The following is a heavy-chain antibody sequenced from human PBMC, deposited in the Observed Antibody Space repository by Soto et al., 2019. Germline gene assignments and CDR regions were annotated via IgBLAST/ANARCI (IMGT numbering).Heavy chain of an antibody. Sequence: ASVKVSCKASGYTFTSYGFSWVRQAPGQGLEGLGWITADNGNTKYAQKFQGRVTISTDTSTSTAYMELRSLSSDDTAVYYCARDRVKGVNIMATMTTHYYHYGLDVWGQGTTVTVSS. CDR1: GYTFTSYG. CDR3: ARDRVKGVNIMATMTTHYYHYGLDV. V-gene: IGHV1-18*01. CDR2: ITADNGNT. J-gene: IGHJ6*02. D-gene: IGHD5-12*01.